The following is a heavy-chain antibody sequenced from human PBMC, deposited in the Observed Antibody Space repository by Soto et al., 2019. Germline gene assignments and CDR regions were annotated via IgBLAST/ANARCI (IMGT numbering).Heavy chain of an antibody. CDR1: GYTFTNFG. CDR2: ISGYDGNT. J-gene: IGHJ4*02. CDR3: AREKSGYYDY. Sequence: ASVKVSCKASGYTFTNFGIIWVRQAPGQGLEWMTWISGYDGNTAYAHKLQGRVTVTSDTSTSTAYMELSSLRSEDTAVYYCAREKSGYYDYWGQGTLVTVSS. D-gene: IGHD3-3*01. V-gene: IGHV1-18*01.